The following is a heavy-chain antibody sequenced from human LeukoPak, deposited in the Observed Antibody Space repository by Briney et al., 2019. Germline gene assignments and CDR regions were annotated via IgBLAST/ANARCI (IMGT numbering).Heavy chain of an antibody. CDR1: GFTFISYW. CDR3: ARDQTPFY. Sequence: PGGSLRLSCAASGFTFISYWMSWVRQAPGKGLEWVANIKQDGSEKYYVDSVKGRFTISRDNAKNSLYLQMNSLRAEDTAVYYCARDQTPFYWGQGSLVTVSS. D-gene: IGHD2-15*01. CDR2: IKQDGSEK. V-gene: IGHV3-7*01. J-gene: IGHJ4*02.